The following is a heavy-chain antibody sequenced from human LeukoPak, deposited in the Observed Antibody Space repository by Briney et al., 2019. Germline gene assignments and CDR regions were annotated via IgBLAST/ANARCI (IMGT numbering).Heavy chain of an antibody. D-gene: IGHD5-24*01. V-gene: IGHV4-59*08. Sequence: SETLSLTCTVSGVSISTYSWSWIRQPPGKGQEWIGYISYSGSTIYNPSLKSRVTISVDTSKNQFSLNLTSVTAADTAVYYCARYGSATIARFDYWGQGTLVTVSS. J-gene: IGHJ4*02. CDR3: ARYGSATIARFDY. CDR2: ISYSGST. CDR1: GVSISTYS.